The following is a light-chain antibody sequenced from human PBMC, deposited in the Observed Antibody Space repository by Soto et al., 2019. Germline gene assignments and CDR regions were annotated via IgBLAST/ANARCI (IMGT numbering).Light chain of an antibody. V-gene: IGKV3D-15*01. CDR3: QQYKDWPPLT. CDR1: QSVNIN. CDR2: GAS. Sequence: EIAMTQSPVTLSASPGERVTLSCRASQSVNINLAWYQQRPGQAPRVLIYGASNRASGIPDRCSGSGSGTDFTLTISSLEPDDVALYYCQQYKDWPPLTFGGGTRVEIK. J-gene: IGKJ4*01.